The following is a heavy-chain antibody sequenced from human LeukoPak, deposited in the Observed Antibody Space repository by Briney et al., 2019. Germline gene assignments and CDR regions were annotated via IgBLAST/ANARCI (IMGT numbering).Heavy chain of an antibody. CDR2: IYYSGST. J-gene: IGHJ6*03. V-gene: IGHV4-39*07. CDR3: ARDHPGSYYYYMDV. Sequence: SETLSLTRTVSGGSISSSSYYWGWIRQPPGKGLEWIGSIYYSGSTYYNPSLKSRVTISVDTSKNQFSLKLSSVTAADTAVYYCARDHPGSYYYYMDVWGKGTTVTVSS. D-gene: IGHD2-15*01. CDR1: GGSISSSSYY.